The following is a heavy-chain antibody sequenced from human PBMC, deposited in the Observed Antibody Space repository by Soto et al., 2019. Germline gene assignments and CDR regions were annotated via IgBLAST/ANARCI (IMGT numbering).Heavy chain of an antibody. CDR3: ARGLRGSGSYYPYYYYMDV. D-gene: IGHD3-10*01. J-gene: IGHJ6*03. CDR1: GGSFSDYY. Sequence: SETLSLTCAVYGGSFSDYYWTWIRQPPGKGLEWIGEINHSGSTNYNPSRKSRGTISVDTSKNQFSLKLSYVTAADTAVYYCARGLRGSGSYYPYYYYMDVWGKGTTVTVSS. CDR2: INHSGST. V-gene: IGHV4-34*01.